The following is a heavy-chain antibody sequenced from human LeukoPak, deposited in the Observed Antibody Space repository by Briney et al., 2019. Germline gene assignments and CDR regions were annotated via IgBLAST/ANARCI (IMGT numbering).Heavy chain of an antibody. V-gene: IGHV4-59*01. J-gene: IGHJ4*02. CDR3: ARLGLYCSGGSCYSQTNFDY. CDR2: IYYSGST. Sequence: PSETLSLTCTVSGGSISSYYWSWIRQPPGKGLEWIGYIYYSGSTNYNPSLKSRVTISVDTSKNQFSLKLSSVTAADTAVYYCARLGLYCSGGSCYSQTNFDYWGQGTLVTVSS. D-gene: IGHD2-15*01. CDR1: GGSISSYY.